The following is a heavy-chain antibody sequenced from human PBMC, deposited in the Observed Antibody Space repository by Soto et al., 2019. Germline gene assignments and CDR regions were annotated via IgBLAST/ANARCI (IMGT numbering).Heavy chain of an antibody. CDR1: GDTFSTYT. CDR3: ARSYGSGSRDFDV. V-gene: IGHV1-69*02. J-gene: IGHJ4*02. CDR2: IIPMLGMS. Sequence: QVHLVQSGAEVKKPGSSVKVSCKASGDTFSTYTINWVRQAPGQRLEWMGRIIPMLGMSNYALKFLGRVTSTANRSTTTVHLHLSSLRSDDTAVYYCARSYGSGSRDFDVWGQGTLVTVSS. D-gene: IGHD3-10*01.